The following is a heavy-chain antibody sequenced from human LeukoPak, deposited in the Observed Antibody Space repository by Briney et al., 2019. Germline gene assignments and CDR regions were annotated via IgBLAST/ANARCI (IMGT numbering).Heavy chain of an antibody. V-gene: IGHV3-30-3*01. CDR1: GFTFSSYA. CDR3: ARDPDIVVVPAAIFYYYFYYMDV. D-gene: IGHD2-2*01. CDR2: ISYDGSNK. Sequence: GRSLRLSCAASGFTFSSYAMHWVRQAPGKGLEWVAVISYDGSNKYYADSVKGRFTISRDNSKNTLYLQMNSLRAEDTAVYYCARDPDIVVVPAAIFYYYFYYMDVWGKGTTVTVSS. J-gene: IGHJ6*03.